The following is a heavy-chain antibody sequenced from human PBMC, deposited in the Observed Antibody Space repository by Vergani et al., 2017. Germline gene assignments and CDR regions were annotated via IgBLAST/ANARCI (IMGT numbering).Heavy chain of an antibody. J-gene: IGHJ6*03. Sequence: QVQLQESGPGLVKPSQTLSLTCSVSGGAVNSGSNFWTWLRQPAGKGLEWIGRTSTDGSTNYNPSLKSRVTVSVDTSKTQISLRLTSVTAEDTAVYYCARETVVTSWDGYRFHYMDVWGKGTTVTVSS. CDR1: GGAVNSGSNF. CDR2: TSTDGST. D-gene: IGHD3-16*02. CDR3: ARETVVTSWDGYRFHYMDV. V-gene: IGHV4-61*02.